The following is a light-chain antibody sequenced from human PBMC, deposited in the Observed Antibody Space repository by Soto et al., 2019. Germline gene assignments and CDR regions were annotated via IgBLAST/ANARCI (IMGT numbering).Light chain of an antibody. J-gene: IGLJ1*01. CDR1: SSDVGSYNL. CDR3: CSYAGVNTFYV. V-gene: IGLV2-23*02. Sequence: QSVLTQPASVSGSPGQSFTISCTGTSSDVGSYNLVSWYQQHPGKAPKLMIYGVSKRPSGVSDRFSGSKSGDTASLTISGLQAEDEADYYCCSYAGVNTFYVFGTGTKVTVL. CDR2: GVS.